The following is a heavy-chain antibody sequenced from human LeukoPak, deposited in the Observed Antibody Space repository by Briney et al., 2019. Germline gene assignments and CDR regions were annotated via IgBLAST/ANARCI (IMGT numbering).Heavy chain of an antibody. CDR3: ARERDAFDI. J-gene: IGHJ3*02. CDR1: GFTFSTYS. Sequence: GGSLRLSCAASGFTFSTYSMNWVRQAPGKGLEWVPYINSRSSTIDYADSVKGRFTISRDNTKNSLYLQMNSLRDEDTAVYYCARERDAFDIWGQGTMVTVSS. CDR2: INSRSSTI. V-gene: IGHV3-48*02.